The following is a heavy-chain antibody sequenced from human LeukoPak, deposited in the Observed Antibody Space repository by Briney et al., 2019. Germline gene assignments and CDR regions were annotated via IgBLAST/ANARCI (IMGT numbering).Heavy chain of an antibody. D-gene: IGHD5-12*01. CDR1: GFAVSDYY. V-gene: IGHV3-53*01. Sequence: GGSLRLSCAASGFAVSDYYMSWVRQAPGKGLEWVSVIYRGGDTYYADSVKGRFTISRDDSKNTVYLQTNSLRAEDTAFYYCAKNTILVATENWGQGTLVTVSS. J-gene: IGHJ4*02. CDR2: IYRGGDT. CDR3: AKNTILVATEN.